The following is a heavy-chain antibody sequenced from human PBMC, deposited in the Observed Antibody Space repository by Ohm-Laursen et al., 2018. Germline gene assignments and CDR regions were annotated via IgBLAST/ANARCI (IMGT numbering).Heavy chain of an antibody. D-gene: IGHD6-13*01. CDR2: IGPSGDNT. CDR1: GFTFGSYA. V-gene: IGHV3-23*01. CDR3: AKRGYSSSWSTFDY. Sequence: SLRLSCTASGFTFGSYAMSWARQAPGKGLEWVSLIGPSGDNTYYADSVKGRFTISRDNSKNTLYLQMNSLRAEDTAVYYCAKRGYSSSWSTFDYWGQGTLVTVSS. J-gene: IGHJ4*02.